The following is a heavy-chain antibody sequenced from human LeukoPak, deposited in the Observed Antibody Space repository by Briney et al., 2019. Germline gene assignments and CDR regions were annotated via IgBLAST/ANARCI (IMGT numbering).Heavy chain of an antibody. J-gene: IGHJ4*02. CDR3: AKTAARRFDY. CDR1: GYTFPSYF. V-gene: IGHV1-46*01. D-gene: IGHD6-6*01. CDR2: INPTGGST. Sequence: ASVKVSCKASGYTFPSYFMHWVRQAPGQGLEWMGIINPTGGSTTYAQKFQGRVTMTRDTSTSTVYMELSSLRSDDTAVYYCAKTAARRFDYWGQGTLVTVSS.